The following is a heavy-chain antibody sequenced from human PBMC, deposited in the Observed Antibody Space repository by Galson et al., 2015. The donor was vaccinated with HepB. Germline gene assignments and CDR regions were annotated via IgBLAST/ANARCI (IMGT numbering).Heavy chain of an antibody. CDR2: IVVGSGNT. CDR3: AAAYYYDSSGYYPSGAFDI. J-gene: IGHJ3*02. Sequence: SVKVSCKASGFTFTSSAMQWVRQARGQRLEWIGWIVVGSGNTNYAQKFQERVTITRDMSTSTAYMELSSLRSEDTAVYCCAAAYYYDSSGYYPSGAFDIWGQGTMVTVSS. D-gene: IGHD3-22*01. V-gene: IGHV1-58*02. CDR1: GFTFTSSA.